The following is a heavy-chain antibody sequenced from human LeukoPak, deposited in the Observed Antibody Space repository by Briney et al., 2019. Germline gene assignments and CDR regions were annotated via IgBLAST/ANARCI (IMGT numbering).Heavy chain of an antibody. CDR2: IKQDGSEN. V-gene: IGHV3-7*01. CDR3: ARDFWDSSGSCEY. D-gene: IGHD3-22*01. CDR1: VFTFSSYW. Sequence: GGSLRLSCAASVFTFSSYWMSWVRQAPGKGLEWVANIKQDGSENYYVDSVKGRFTISRDNAKNSLYLQMNSLRAEDTAVYYCARDFWDSSGSCEYWGQGTLVTVSS. J-gene: IGHJ4*02.